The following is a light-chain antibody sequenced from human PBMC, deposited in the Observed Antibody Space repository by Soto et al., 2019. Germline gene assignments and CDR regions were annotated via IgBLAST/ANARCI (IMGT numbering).Light chain of an antibody. Sequence: QSALTQPASVSGSPGQSITISYTGTNSDVGTYNFVSWYQQHPGKLPKLMIFDVSRRPSGVSDRFSGSKSGNTASLTISGLQAEDEGDYYCISYTSSSTHVFGSGTQLTVL. J-gene: IGLJ1*01. CDR3: ISYTSSSTHV. CDR1: NSDVGTYNF. V-gene: IGLV2-14*03. CDR2: DVS.